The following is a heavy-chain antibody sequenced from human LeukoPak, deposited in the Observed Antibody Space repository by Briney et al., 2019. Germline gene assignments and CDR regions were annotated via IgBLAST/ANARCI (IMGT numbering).Heavy chain of an antibody. CDR3: ARGGSGYGVDY. Sequence: SETLSLTCAVSGDSVSSGSYYWSWIRQPPGKGLEWIGYIYYSGSTSYNPSLKSRVTISVDTSKNHFSLKLSSVTAADTAVYYCARGGSGYGVDYWGQGTLVTVSS. J-gene: IGHJ4*02. D-gene: IGHD5-12*01. CDR1: GDSVSSGSYY. V-gene: IGHV4-61*03. CDR2: IYYSGST.